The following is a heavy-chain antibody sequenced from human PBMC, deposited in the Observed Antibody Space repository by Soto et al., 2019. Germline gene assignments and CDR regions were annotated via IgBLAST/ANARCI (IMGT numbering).Heavy chain of an antibody. J-gene: IGHJ4*02. CDR2: ISYDGSNK. D-gene: IGHD5-12*01. CDR3: AKDLGDGYISDY. Sequence: HPGGSLRLSCAASGFTFSSYGMHWVRQAPGKGLEWVAVISYDGSNKYYADSVKGRFTISRDNSKNTLYLQMNSLRAEDTAVYYCAKDLGDGYISDYWGQGTLVIVSS. CDR1: GFTFSSYG. V-gene: IGHV3-30*18.